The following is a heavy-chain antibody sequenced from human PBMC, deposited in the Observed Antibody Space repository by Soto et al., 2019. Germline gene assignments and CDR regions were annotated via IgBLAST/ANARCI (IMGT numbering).Heavy chain of an antibody. Sequence: PGGSLRLSCAASGFTFSSYSMNWVRQAPGKGLEWVSSISSSSSYIYYADSVKGRFTISRDNAKNSLYLQMNSLRAEDTAVYYCARVMEDTYCSGGSCYSRMVPAEYFQHWGQGTLVTVSS. CDR1: GFTFSSYS. J-gene: IGHJ1*01. D-gene: IGHD2-15*01. CDR2: ISSSSSYI. CDR3: ARVMEDTYCSGGSCYSRMVPAEYFQH. V-gene: IGHV3-21*01.